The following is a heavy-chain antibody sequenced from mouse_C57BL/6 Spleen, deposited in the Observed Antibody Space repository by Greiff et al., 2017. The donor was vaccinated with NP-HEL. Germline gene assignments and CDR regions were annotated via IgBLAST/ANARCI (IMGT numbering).Heavy chain of an antibody. V-gene: IGHV1-52*01. D-gene: IGHD2-4*01. Sequence: QVQLQQSGAELVRPGSSVKLSCKASGYTFTSYWMHWVKQRPIQGLEWIGNIDPSDSETHYNQKFKDKATLTVDKSSSTAYMQLSSLTSEDSAVYYCAKSIYYDYAYWYFDVWGTRTTVTVSS. J-gene: IGHJ1*03. CDR1: GYTFTSYW. CDR2: IDPSDSET. CDR3: AKSIYYDYAYWYFDV.